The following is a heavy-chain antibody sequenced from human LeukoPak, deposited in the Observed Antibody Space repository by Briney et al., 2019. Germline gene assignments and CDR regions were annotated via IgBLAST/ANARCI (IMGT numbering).Heavy chain of an antibody. CDR1: GYSFTNYW. D-gene: IGHD3-3*01. CDR3: ARRRDITIFGVVIIGWFDP. Sequence: GESLKISCKGSGYSFTNYWIGWVRQMPGKGLEWMGIIYPGDSDTRYSPSFQGQATISADKSISTAYLQWSSLKASDTAMYYCARRRDITIFGVVIIGWFDPWGQGTLVTVSS. J-gene: IGHJ5*02. V-gene: IGHV5-51*01. CDR2: IYPGDSDT.